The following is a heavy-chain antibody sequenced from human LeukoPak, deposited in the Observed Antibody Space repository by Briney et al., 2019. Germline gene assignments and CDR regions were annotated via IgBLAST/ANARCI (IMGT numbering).Heavy chain of an antibody. V-gene: IGHV3-23*01. Sequence: GSLRLSCAASGFTFSSYAMSWVRQAPGKGLEWVSAISGSGGSTYYADSVKGRFTISRDNSKNTLYLQMNSLRAEDTAVYYCAKDPTIMITFGGVLWWGQGTLVTVSS. CDR1: GFTFSSYA. CDR2: ISGSGGST. D-gene: IGHD3-16*01. CDR3: AKDPTIMITFGGVLW. J-gene: IGHJ4*02.